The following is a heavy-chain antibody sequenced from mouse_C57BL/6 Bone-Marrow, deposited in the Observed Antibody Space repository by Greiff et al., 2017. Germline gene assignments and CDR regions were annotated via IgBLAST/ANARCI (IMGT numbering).Heavy chain of an antibody. J-gene: IGHJ1*03. CDR2: ISNLAYSI. CDR1: GFTFSDYG. D-gene: IGHD1-1*01. Sequence: VQLKESGGGLVQPGGSLKLSCAASGFTFSDYGMAWVRQAPRKGPEWVAFISNLAYSIYYADTVTGRFTISRENAKNTLYLEMSSLRSEDTAMYYCARHPIYYGSSYWYFDVWGTGTTVTVSS. V-gene: IGHV5-15*01. CDR3: ARHPIYYGSSYWYFDV.